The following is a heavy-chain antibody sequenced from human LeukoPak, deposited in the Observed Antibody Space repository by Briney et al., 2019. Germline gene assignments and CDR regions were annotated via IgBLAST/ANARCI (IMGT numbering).Heavy chain of an antibody. CDR2: INWNSGST. D-gene: IGHD6-13*01. J-gene: IGHJ5*01. V-gene: IGHV3-20*03. CDR3: ARDRTGYSSSWYDC. Sequence: MSWVRQAPGKGLDWVCGINWNSGSTGYADSVKGRLAISRDNAKNSLYLQMNSLRAEDTALYYCARDRTGYSSSWYDCWGQGTLVTVSS.